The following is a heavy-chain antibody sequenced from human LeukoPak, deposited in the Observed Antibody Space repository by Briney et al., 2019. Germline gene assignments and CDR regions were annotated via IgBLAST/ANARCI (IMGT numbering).Heavy chain of an antibody. CDR3: ARCSSSWFYFDY. D-gene: IGHD6-13*01. Sequence: SETLSLTCTVSGDSINSRSYYWDWIRQPPGKGLEWIGNLYYGGNTHYNPSLKSRVTISADTSNNQFSLNLSSVTAADTAVYYCARCSSSWFYFDYWGQGTLVTVSS. CDR2: LYYGGNT. J-gene: IGHJ4*02. V-gene: IGHV4-39*07. CDR1: GDSINSRSYY.